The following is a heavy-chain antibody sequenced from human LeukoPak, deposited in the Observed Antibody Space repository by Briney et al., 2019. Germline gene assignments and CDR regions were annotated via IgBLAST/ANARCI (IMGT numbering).Heavy chain of an antibody. V-gene: IGHV3-11*06. CDR3: ARGYHYDSSGNVEWGYFQN. CDR2: ISGSSSYT. D-gene: IGHD3-22*01. J-gene: IGHJ1*01. CDR1: GFSFSDYY. Sequence: KPGGSLRLSCAASGFSFSDYYMSWIRQAPGKGLEWVSYISGSSSYTDYADSVKGRLTISRDNAKNSLYLQMNSLRDEDTAVYYCARGYHYDSSGNVEWGYFQNWGQGTLVIVSS.